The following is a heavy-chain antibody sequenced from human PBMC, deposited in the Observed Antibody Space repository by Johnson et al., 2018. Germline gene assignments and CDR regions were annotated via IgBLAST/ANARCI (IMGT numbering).Heavy chain of an antibody. Sequence: DSVKGRFTISRDNSKNTLYLQMNSLRVEDTAVYYCAKDKAEFGVIFPFDPWGQGTLVTVSS. J-gene: IGHJ5*02. V-gene: IGHV3-23*01. D-gene: IGHD3-16*02. CDR3: AKDKAEFGVIFPFDP.